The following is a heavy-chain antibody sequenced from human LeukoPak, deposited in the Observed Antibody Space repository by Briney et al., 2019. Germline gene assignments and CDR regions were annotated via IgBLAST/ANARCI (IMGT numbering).Heavy chain of an antibody. Sequence: SETLSVTCTVSGGSISSSSYYWGWIRQPPGKGLEWIGSIYYSGSTYYNPSLKSRVTISVDTSKNQFSLKLSSVTAADTAVYYCARPGLPTYGMDVWGQGTTVTVSS. V-gene: IGHV4-39*01. J-gene: IGHJ6*02. CDR3: ARPGLPTYGMDV. CDR2: IYYSGST. D-gene: IGHD4-11*01. CDR1: GGSISSSSYY.